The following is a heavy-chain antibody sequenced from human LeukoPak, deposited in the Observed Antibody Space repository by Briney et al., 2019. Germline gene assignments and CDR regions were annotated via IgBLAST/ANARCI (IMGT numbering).Heavy chain of an antibody. D-gene: IGHD6-13*01. CDR2: IYHSGST. CDR3: ARTFKYSSSWYFDL. Sequence: PSETLSLTCTVSGGSISSGGYYWSWIRQPPGKGLEWIGYIYHSGSTYYNPSLKSRVTISVDRSKNQFSLKLSSVTAADTAVYYCARTFKYSSSWYFDLWGRGTLVTVSS. CDR1: GGSISSGGYY. J-gene: IGHJ2*01. V-gene: IGHV4-30-2*01.